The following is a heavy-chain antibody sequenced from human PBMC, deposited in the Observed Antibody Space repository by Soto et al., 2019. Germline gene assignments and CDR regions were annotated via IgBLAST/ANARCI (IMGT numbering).Heavy chain of an antibody. J-gene: IGHJ4*02. CDR1: GGSISTSHYY. D-gene: IGHD4-17*01. Sequence: QLRLQESGPGLVKPSETLSLTCTVSGGSISTSHYYWDWIRQPPGEGLEWIGGIFYSGSTYYNPSLKSRVTISVDTSKNQFSLRLTSVTAADTAVYYCAARPLYGDKAFDFWGPGTLATVSS. CDR2: IFYSGST. CDR3: AARPLYGDKAFDF. V-gene: IGHV4-39*01.